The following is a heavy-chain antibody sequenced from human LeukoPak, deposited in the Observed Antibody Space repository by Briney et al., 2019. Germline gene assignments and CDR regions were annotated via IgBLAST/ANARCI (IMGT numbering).Heavy chain of an antibody. CDR3: ARDLSYGDLYYFDY. D-gene: IGHD4-17*01. CDR2: ISSSGSTI. V-gene: IGHV3-48*03. CDR1: GFTFSSYE. Sequence: GGSLRLSCAASGFTFSSYEMNWVRQAPGKGLEWVSYISSSGSTIYYADSVKGRFTISRDNAKNSLYLQMNSLRAEDTAVYYCARDLSYGDLYYFDYWGQGTLVTVPS. J-gene: IGHJ4*02.